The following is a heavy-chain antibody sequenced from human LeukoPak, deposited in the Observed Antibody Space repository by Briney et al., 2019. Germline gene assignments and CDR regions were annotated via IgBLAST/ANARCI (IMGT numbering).Heavy chain of an antibody. V-gene: IGHV3-23*01. CDR3: AKDGRRYRAYYYYYMDV. J-gene: IGHJ6*03. Sequence: GGSLRLSCAASGFTFSSYGMSWVRQAPGKGLEWVSPISGSGTSTYYADSVKGRFTVSRDNSENTLYLQMNSLRAEDTAVYYCAKDGRRYRAYYYYYMDVWGKGTTVTISS. CDR1: GFTFSSYG. D-gene: IGHD3-16*02. CDR2: ISGSGTST.